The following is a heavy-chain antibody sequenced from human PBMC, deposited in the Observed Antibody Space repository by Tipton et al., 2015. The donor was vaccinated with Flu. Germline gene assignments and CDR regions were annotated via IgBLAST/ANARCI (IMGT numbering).Heavy chain of an antibody. Sequence: SLRLSCVVSGFAFNTFTMDWVRQAPGKGLEWISAISRTSETTRYADSVKGRFTVSRDNSKSTLYLQMDSLRAEDTAVYYCAKRAYNSGDGYWGQGTLVTVS. D-gene: IGHD5-18*01. CDR2: ISRTSETT. CDR1: GFAFNTFT. CDR3: AKRAYNSGDGY. V-gene: IGHV3-23*01. J-gene: IGHJ4*02.